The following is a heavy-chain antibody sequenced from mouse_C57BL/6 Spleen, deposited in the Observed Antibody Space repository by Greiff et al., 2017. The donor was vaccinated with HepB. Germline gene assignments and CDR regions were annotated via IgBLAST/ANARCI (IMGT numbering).Heavy chain of an antibody. J-gene: IGHJ1*03. Sequence: QVQLKESGAELVKPGASVKLSCKASGYTFTSYWMQWVKQRPGQGLEWIGEIDPSDSYTNYNQKFKGKATLTVDTSSSTAYMQLSSLTSEDSAVYYCARGLTGTRGYFDVWGTGTTVTVSS. CDR2: IDPSDSYT. CDR3: ARGLTGTRGYFDV. D-gene: IGHD4-1*01. V-gene: IGHV1-50*01. CDR1: GYTFTSYW.